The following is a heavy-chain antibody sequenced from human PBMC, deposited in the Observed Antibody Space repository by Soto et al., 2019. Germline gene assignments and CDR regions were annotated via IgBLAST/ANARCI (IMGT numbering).Heavy chain of an antibody. Sequence: QVQLVESGGGVVQPGRSLRLSCAASGFTFSSYGMHWVRQAPGKGLERVAFISYDGSNKYYTDSVKGRFTISRDNSKSTLYLQMNSLRAEDTAVYYCAKDLNSYGPHPFDYWGQGTLVTVSS. CDR3: AKDLNSYGPHPFDY. D-gene: IGHD5-18*01. V-gene: IGHV3-30*18. CDR2: ISYDGSNK. J-gene: IGHJ4*02. CDR1: GFTFSSYG.